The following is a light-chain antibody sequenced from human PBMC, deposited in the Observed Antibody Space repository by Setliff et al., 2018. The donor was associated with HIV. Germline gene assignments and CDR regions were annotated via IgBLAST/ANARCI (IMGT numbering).Light chain of an antibody. CDR2: EVS. CDR1: SGDIGAYNY. J-gene: IGLJ1*01. CDR3: CSYAGSTTYV. V-gene: IGLV2-23*02. Sequence: QSALTQPASVSGSPGQSITISCIGTSGDIGAYNYVSWYQQYPDKAPKLIIFEVSKRPSGVSHRFSASKSGNTASLTISGLQAEDEADYYCCSYAGSTTYVFGTGTKVTVL.